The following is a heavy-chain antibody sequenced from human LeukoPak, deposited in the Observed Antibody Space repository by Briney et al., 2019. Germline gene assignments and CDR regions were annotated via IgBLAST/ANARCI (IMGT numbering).Heavy chain of an antibody. Sequence: SGGSLRLSCAASGFTVSSNYMSWVRQAPGKGLEWVSVIYSGGSTYYADSVKGRFTISRDNSKNTLYLQMNSLRAEDTAVYYCANYDILTSYFDYWGQGTLVTVSS. J-gene: IGHJ4*02. D-gene: IGHD3-9*01. V-gene: IGHV3-53*01. CDR3: ANYDILTSYFDY. CDR2: IYSGGST. CDR1: GFTVSSNY.